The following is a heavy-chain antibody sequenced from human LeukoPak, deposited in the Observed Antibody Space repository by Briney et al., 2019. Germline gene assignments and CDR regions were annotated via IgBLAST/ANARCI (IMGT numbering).Heavy chain of an antibody. V-gene: IGHV4-34*01. D-gene: IGHD3-10*01. CDR1: GGSFSGYY. J-gene: IGHJ5*02. CDR3: AVVRRVKYWFDP. CDR2: INHSGST. Sequence: PSETLSLTCAVYGGSFSGYYWSWIRQPPGKGLEWIGEINHSGSTNYNPSLKSRVTISVDTSKNQFSLKLSSVTAADTAVYYCAVVRRVKYWFDPWGQGTLVTVSS.